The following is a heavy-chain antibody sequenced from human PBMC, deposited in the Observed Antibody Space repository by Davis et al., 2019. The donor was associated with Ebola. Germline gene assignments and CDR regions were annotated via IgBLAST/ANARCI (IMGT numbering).Heavy chain of an antibody. CDR1: GGSISSSSYY. CDR2: IYYSGST. CDR3: ARGYSGWFDP. V-gene: IGHV4-39*07. Sequence: SETLSLTCTVSGGSISSSSYYWGWIRQPPGKGLEWIGSIYYSGSTYYNPSLKSRVTISVDTSKNQFSLKLSSVTAADTAVYYCARGYSGWFDPWGLGTLVTVSS. J-gene: IGHJ5*02. D-gene: IGHD3-22*01.